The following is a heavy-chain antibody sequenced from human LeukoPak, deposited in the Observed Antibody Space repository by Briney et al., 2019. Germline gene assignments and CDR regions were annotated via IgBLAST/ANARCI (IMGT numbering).Heavy chain of an antibody. CDR1: GGSISSSSYY. Sequence: SETLSLTCTVSGGSISSSSYYWGWIRQPPGKGLEWIGEINHSGSTNYNPSLKSRVTISVDTSKNQFSLQLNSVTPEDTAVYYCAREIEVVTAIEGWGQGTLVTVSS. CDR3: AREIEVVTAIEG. J-gene: IGHJ4*02. CDR2: INHSGST. D-gene: IGHD2-21*02. V-gene: IGHV4-39*07.